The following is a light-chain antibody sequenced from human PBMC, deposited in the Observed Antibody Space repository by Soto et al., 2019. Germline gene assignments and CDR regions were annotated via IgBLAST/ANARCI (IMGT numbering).Light chain of an antibody. CDR3: QQYNSWPRT. CDR1: QSVSSSY. J-gene: IGKJ1*01. CDR2: GAS. V-gene: IGKV3-20*01. Sequence: EIVLTQSPGTLSLSPGERATLSCRASQSVSSSYLAWYQQKPGQAPRLFIYGASSRATGIPDRFSGSGSETESTLTIDSLQSEDFAVYYCQQYNSWPRTFGQGTKVDIK.